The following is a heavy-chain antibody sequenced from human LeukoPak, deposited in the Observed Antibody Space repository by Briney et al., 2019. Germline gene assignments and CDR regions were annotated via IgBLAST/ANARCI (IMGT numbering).Heavy chain of an antibody. J-gene: IGHJ4*02. V-gene: IGHV1-69*01. Sequence: SVKVSCKASGGTFSNYAINWVRQAPGPGLEWMGGIIPIFGTANYAQKFQGRVTITADESTSTVYMELNSLKCEDTAVYYCARGWDYDSGGRPTAYVYWGQGTLVTVSS. CDR3: ARGWDYDSGGRPTAYVY. D-gene: IGHD3-22*01. CDR2: IIPIFGTA. CDR1: GGTFSNYA.